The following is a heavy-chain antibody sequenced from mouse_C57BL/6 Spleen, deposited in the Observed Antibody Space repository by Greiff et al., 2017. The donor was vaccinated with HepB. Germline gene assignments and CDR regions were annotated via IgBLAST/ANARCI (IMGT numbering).Heavy chain of an antibody. V-gene: IGHV1-80*01. CDR1: GYAFSSYW. D-gene: IGHD2-4*01. Sequence: QLQQSGAELVKPGASVKISCKASGYAFSSYWMNWVKQRPGKGLEWIGQIYPGDGDTNYNGKFKGKATLTADKSSSTAYMQLSSLTSEDSAVYFCAREDYDGRSRAYWGQGTTLTVSS. CDR3: AREDYDGRSRAY. CDR2: IYPGDGDT. J-gene: IGHJ2*01.